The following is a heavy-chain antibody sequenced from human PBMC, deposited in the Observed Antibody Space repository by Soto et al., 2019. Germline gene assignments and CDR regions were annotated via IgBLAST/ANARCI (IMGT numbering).Heavy chain of an antibody. CDR1: GFTFSSYG. J-gene: IGHJ6*02. V-gene: IGHV3-30*18. CDR3: AKGARSPHYYYYYGMDV. CDR2: ISYDGSNK. Sequence: GGSLRLSCAASGFTFSSYGMHWVRRAPGKGLEWVAVISYDGSNKYYADSVKGRFTISRDNSKNTLYLQMNSLRAEDTAVYYCAKGARSPHYYYYYGMDVWGQGTTVTVS.